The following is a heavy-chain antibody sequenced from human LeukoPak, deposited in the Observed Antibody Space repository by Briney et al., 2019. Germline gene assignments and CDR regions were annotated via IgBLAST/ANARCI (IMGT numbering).Heavy chain of an antibody. CDR1: GFTFRNYG. D-gene: IGHD3-3*01. CDR3: AKGPTQILRFLRDGKTYYMTS. Sequence: GRSLRLSCAASGFTFRNYGMHWVRQAPGRGLECVAVIWFDGNHQYYADSVKGRFTISRDNSNNTLYLQMNSLRVEDTAVYYCAKGPTQILRFLRDGKTYYMTSGAKGPRSSSP. V-gene: IGHV3-33*06. J-gene: IGHJ6*03. CDR2: IWFDGNHQ.